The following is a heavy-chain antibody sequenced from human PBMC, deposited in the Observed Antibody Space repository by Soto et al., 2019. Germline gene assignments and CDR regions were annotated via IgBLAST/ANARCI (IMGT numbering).Heavy chain of an antibody. CDR1: GSIFSSYG. D-gene: IGHD3-22*01. CDR2: TSYDGRNN. J-gene: IGHJ4*02. Sequence: QVQLVESGGGVVQPGRSLRLSCAASGSIFSSYGMHWVRQAPGKGLEWVAVTSYDGRNNNYADSVRGRFTISRDNSKNTLYLQMNSLRAEDTAVYYCAKDTYYHDSSGFYVFDYWGQGTSVTVSS. V-gene: IGHV3-30*18. CDR3: AKDTYYHDSSGFYVFDY.